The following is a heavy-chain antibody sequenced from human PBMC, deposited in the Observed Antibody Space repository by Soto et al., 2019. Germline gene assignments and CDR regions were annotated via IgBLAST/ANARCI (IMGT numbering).Heavy chain of an antibody. CDR1: GGTCSNYS. CDR2: FVSIVGTA. Sequence: GASVKVSCKASGGTCSNYSVSRVRQAPGQGLEWMGGFVSIVGTANYAQQFQGRVTITADESRTTAYMELSSLRSEDTAIYHCAIGSTYSGEFDYWGQGTLVTVS. D-gene: IGHD1-26*01. J-gene: IGHJ4*02. V-gene: IGHV1-69*13. CDR3: AIGSTYSGEFDY.